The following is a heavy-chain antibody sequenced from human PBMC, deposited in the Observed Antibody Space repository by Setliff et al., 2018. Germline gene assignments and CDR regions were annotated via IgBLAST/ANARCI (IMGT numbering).Heavy chain of an antibody. J-gene: IGHJ5*02. V-gene: IGHV5-51*01. CDR2: IYPGSADT. CDR1: GYSFSNFW. Sequence: GESLKISCKGSGYSFSNFWIGWVRQMPGKGLEWMGTIYPGSADTRYSPSFQGQVTISTDTSINTAFLQWNNLKASDTAVYYCARRGERFFNWLDPWGQGTLVTVSS. CDR3: ARRGERFFNWLDP. D-gene: IGHD2-21*01.